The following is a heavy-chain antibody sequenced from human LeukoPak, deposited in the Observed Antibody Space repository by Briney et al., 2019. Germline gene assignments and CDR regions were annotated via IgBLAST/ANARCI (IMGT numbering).Heavy chain of an antibody. CDR2: IYPGDSDT. D-gene: IGHD3-22*01. J-gene: IGHJ4*02. Sequence: GESLQISCKGSGYSFTSYWIGWVRQMPGKGLEWMGIIYPGDSDTRYSPSFQGQVTISADKSISTAYLQWSSLKASDTAMYYCARHRRYYYDSSGSGYWGQGTLVTVSS. V-gene: IGHV5-51*01. CDR1: GYSFTSYW. CDR3: ARHRRYYYDSSGSGY.